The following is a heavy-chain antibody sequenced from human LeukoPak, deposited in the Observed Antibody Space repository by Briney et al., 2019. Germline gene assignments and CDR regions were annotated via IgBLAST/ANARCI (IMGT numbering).Heavy chain of an antibody. D-gene: IGHD4-17*01. Sequence: SETLSLTCTVSGGSISSYYWSWIRQPPGKGLEWIGEIYHSGSTNYNPSLKSRVIISIDKSKNQFSLKLSSVTAADTAVYYCASGDYWYFDLWGRGTLVTVSS. J-gene: IGHJ2*01. CDR3: ASGDYWYFDL. V-gene: IGHV4-59*12. CDR1: GGSISSYY. CDR2: IYHSGST.